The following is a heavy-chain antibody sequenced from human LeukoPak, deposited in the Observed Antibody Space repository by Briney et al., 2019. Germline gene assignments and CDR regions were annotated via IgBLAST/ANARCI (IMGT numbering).Heavy chain of an antibody. CDR3: AKNDDSSGYYSYYFDY. CDR1: GFTLSSYA. J-gene: IGHJ4*02. V-gene: IGHV3-23*01. Sequence: GGSLRLSCAASGFTLSSYAMSWVRQAPGKGLEWVSAISGSGGSTYYADSVKGRFTISRDNSKNTLYLQMNSLRAEDTAVYYCAKNDDSSGYYSYYFDYWGQGTLVTVSS. CDR2: ISGSGGST. D-gene: IGHD3-22*01.